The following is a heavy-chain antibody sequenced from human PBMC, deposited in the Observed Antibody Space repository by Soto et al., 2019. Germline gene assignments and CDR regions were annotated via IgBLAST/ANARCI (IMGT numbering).Heavy chain of an antibody. D-gene: IGHD3-10*01. CDR3: ARTGSYFGYYYYGMDV. CDR2: IYYSGST. CDR1: GGSISSGGYY. Sequence: SETLSLTCTVSGGSISSGGYYWSWIRQHPGKGLEWIGYIYYSGSTYYNPSLKSRVTISVDTSKNQFSLKLSSVTAADTAVYYCARTGSYFGYYYYGMDVWGQGTTVTVSS. J-gene: IGHJ6*02. V-gene: IGHV4-31*03.